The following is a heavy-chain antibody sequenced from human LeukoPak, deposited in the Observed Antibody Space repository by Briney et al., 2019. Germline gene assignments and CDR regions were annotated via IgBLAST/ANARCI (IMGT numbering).Heavy chain of an antibody. Sequence: GGSLRLSCGASGFTFSSYSMNWVRQAPGKGLEWVSSISSCSSYIYYADSVKGRFTISRDNAKNSLYLQMNSLRAEETAVYYCARDAQKLRSGWFDYWGQGTLVTVSS. CDR1: GFTFSSYS. D-gene: IGHD6-13*01. CDR2: ISSCSSYI. CDR3: ARDAQKLRSGWFDY. J-gene: IGHJ5*01. V-gene: IGHV3-21*01.